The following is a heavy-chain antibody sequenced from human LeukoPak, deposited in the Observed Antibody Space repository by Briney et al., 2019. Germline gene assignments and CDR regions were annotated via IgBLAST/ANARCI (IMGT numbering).Heavy chain of an antibody. CDR3: ARTVLRSAPYYYYYMDV. CDR2: IYYSGGT. Sequence: SETLSLTCTVSGGSISSYYWSWIRQPPGKGLEWIGYIYYSGGTNYNPSLKSRVIISVDTSKKQFSLKVGSVTAADTAMYYCARTVLRSAPYYYYYMDVWGKGTTVTVSS. CDR1: GGSISSYY. J-gene: IGHJ6*03. D-gene: IGHD3-3*01. V-gene: IGHV4-59*01.